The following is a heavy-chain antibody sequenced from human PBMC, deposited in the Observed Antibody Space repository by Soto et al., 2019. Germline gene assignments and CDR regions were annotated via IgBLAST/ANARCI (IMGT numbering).Heavy chain of an antibody. V-gene: IGHV4-34*01. CDR2: INHSGST. Sequence: ASETLSLTCAVYGGSFSGYYWTWIRQPPGKGLEWIGQINHSGSTNYNPSLRSRVTISVDTSKNQFSLKLSSVTAADTAVYYCARGISMLVVVQTDAPDKYYFDPWGLGTLVTAPQ. J-gene: IGHJ4*02. D-gene: IGHD2-8*02. CDR3: ARGISMLVVVQTDAPDKYYFDP. CDR1: GGSFSGYY.